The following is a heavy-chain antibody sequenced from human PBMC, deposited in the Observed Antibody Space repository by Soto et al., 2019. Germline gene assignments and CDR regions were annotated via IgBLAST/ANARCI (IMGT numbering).Heavy chain of an antibody. J-gene: IGHJ6*02. D-gene: IGHD2-2*01. CDR1: GFTFSSYG. CDR3: AKDIVVVPAAIRFDYYYYYGMDV. V-gene: IGHV3-30*18. CDR2: ISYDGSNK. Sequence: GGSLRLSCAASGFTFSSYGMHWVRQAPGKGLEWVAVISYDGSNKYYADSVKGRFTISRDNSKNTLYLQMNSLRAEDTAVYYCAKDIVVVPAAIRFDYYYYYGMDVWGQGTMVTVSS.